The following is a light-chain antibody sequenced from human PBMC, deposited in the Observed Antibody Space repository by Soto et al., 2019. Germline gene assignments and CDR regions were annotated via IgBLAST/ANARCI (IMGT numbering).Light chain of an antibody. J-gene: IGKJ3*01. Sequence: DIQMTQSPSSLSASVGDRVTITCRASQRISAYFNWYQQKPGEAPKLLIFDLSVLESGVPSRFGGSGSETDFTLSITSLQPDDFATYYCLQTYSPPLTFGPGTTVDFK. V-gene: IGKV1-39*01. CDR1: QRISAY. CDR2: DLS. CDR3: LQTYSPPLT.